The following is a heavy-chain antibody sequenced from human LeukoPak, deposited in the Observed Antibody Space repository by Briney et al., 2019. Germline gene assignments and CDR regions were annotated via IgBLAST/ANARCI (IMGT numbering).Heavy chain of an antibody. CDR2: ISYDGSNK. CDR3: AKDPVWRGGGDCCNWFDP. V-gene: IGHV3-30-3*01. J-gene: IGHJ5*02. CDR1: GFTFSSYA. D-gene: IGHD2-21*02. Sequence: PGRSLRLSCAASGFTFSSYAMHWVRQAPGKGLEWVAVISYDGSNKYYADSVKGRFTISRDNSKNTLYLQMNSLRAEDTAVYYCAKDPVWRGGGDCCNWFDPWGQGTLVTVSS.